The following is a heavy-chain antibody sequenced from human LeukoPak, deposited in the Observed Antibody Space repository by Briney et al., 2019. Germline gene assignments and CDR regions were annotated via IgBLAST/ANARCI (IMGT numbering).Heavy chain of an antibody. J-gene: IGHJ4*02. Sequence: PSETLSLTCTVSGGSISSYYWSWIRQPPGKGLEWIGYIYYSGSTDYNPSLKSRVTISVDTSKNQFSLKLSSVTAADTAVYYCARGLNYDFWSGYYFDYWGQGTLVTVPS. CDR1: GGSISSYY. D-gene: IGHD3-3*01. V-gene: IGHV4-59*01. CDR3: ARGLNYDFWSGYYFDY. CDR2: IYYSGST.